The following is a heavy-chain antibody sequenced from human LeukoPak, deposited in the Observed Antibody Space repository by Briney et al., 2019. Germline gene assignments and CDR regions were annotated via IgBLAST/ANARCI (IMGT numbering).Heavy chain of an antibody. V-gene: IGHV1-2*02. CDR3: VPTNAWDYFFDY. Sequence: ASVKVSCKASGYTFTAYYMHWVRQAPGQGPEWMGWINPNTGDTNYAQEFQGRVTMTRDTSITTACMELSRLGSGDTAVYYCVPTNAWDYFFDYWGQGTLVTVSS. D-gene: IGHD1-26*01. J-gene: IGHJ4*02. CDR1: GYTFTAYY. CDR2: INPNTGDT.